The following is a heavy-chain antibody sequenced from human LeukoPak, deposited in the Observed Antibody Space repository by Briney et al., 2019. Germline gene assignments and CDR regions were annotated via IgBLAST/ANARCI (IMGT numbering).Heavy chain of an antibody. J-gene: IGHJ6*04. CDR3: ARSGGYSYGYYYGMDV. Sequence: SETLSLTCTVSGGSISSYYWSWIRQPPGMGLEWIGYIYYSGSTNYNPSLKSRVTISVDTSKNQFSLKLSSVTAADTAVYYCARSGGYSYGYYYGMDVWGKGTTVTVSS. CDR2: IYYSGST. CDR1: GGSISSYY. D-gene: IGHD5-18*01. V-gene: IGHV4-59*01.